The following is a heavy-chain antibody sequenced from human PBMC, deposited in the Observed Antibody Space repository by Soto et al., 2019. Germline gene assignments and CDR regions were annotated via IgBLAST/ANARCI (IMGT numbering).Heavy chain of an antibody. Sequence: GGALRLSCEDSGFTFSRFSMNWVRQVPGKGLEWVASISSGSSDTWYADSVKGRFIISRDNAQNSLFLQMNTLRPEDTAMYYCARVAYWGPGTQVTVSS. CDR1: GFTFSRFS. CDR2: ISSGSSDT. J-gene: IGHJ4*02. CDR3: ARVAY. V-gene: IGHV3-21*01.